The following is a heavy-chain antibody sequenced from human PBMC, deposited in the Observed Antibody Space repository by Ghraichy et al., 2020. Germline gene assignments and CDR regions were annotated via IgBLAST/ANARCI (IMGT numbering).Heavy chain of an antibody. CDR1: GFTLSSYA. V-gene: IGHV3-23*01. CDR2: ISGTGGST. J-gene: IGHJ4*02. Sequence: GESLNISCVASGFTLSSYAMSWVRQAPGKGLEWVSAISGTGGSTYYADSVKGRFTISRDNSKNTLYLQMNSLRADGTALYYCARDGYNWIPFDYWGQGTLVTVSS. CDR3: ARDGYNWIPFDY. D-gene: IGHD1-20*01.